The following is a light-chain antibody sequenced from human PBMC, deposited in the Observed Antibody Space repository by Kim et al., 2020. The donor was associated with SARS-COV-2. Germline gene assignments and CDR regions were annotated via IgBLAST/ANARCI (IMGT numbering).Light chain of an antibody. CDR1: TGAVTSGHY. CDR3: LLSYSGAHVV. Sequence: QAVVTQEPSLTVSPGGTVTLTCGSSTGAVTSGHYPYWFQQKPGQATRTLIYDTSNKHSWTPARFSGSLLGGKAALTLSGAQPEDEAEYYCLLSYSGAHVVFGGGTQLTVL. CDR2: DTS. V-gene: IGLV7-46*01. J-gene: IGLJ2*01.